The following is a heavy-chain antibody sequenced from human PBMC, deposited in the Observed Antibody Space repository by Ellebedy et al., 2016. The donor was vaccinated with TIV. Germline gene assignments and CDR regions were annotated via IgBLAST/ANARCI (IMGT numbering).Heavy chain of an antibody. CDR2: IYSGGST. Sequence: GESLKISCAASGFTVSSNYMSWVRQAPGKGLEWVSVIYSGGSTYYADSVKGRFTISRDNSKNTLYLQMNSLRAEDTAVYYCAGVSGSGVCYNCWFDPWGQGTLVTVSS. CDR1: GFTVSSNY. CDR3: AGVSGSGVCYNCWFDP. D-gene: IGHD2-8*02. J-gene: IGHJ5*02. V-gene: IGHV3-53*01.